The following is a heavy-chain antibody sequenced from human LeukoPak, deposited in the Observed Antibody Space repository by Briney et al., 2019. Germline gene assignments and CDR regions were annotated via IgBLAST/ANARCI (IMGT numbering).Heavy chain of an antibody. Sequence: GGSLRLSCAASGFSFSNYAMSWVRQPPGKGLEWVSTISGSGDGTNYADSVKGRFTISRDKSKNTLYLQMNSLRAEDTAVYYCATFVATVDYWGQGTLVTVSS. CDR1: GFSFSNYA. D-gene: IGHD5-12*01. V-gene: IGHV3-23*01. CDR2: ISGSGDGT. CDR3: ATFVATVDY. J-gene: IGHJ4*02.